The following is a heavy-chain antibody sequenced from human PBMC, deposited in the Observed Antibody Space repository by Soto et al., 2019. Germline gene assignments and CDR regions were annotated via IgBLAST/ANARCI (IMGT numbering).Heavy chain of an antibody. CDR1: GGTFSSYA. CDR3: ARRFRSLGDAFDI. Sequence: VASVKVSCKASGGTFSSYAISWVRQAPGQGLEWMGGIIPIFGTANYAQKFQGRVTITADESTSTAYMELGSLRSEDTAVYYCARRFRSLGDAFDIWGQGTMVTVSS. D-gene: IGHD3-3*01. V-gene: IGHV1-69*13. CDR2: IIPIFGTA. J-gene: IGHJ3*02.